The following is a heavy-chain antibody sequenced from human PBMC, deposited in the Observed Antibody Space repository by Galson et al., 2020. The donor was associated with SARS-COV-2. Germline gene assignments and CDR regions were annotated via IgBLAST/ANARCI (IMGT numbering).Heavy chain of an antibody. CDR2: ISYDGSNK. D-gene: IGHD1-26*01. J-gene: IGHJ4*02. Sequence: GGSLRLSCAASGFTFSSYAMHWVRQAPGKGLEWVAVISYDGSNKYYADSVKGRFTISRDNSKNTLYLQMNSLRAEDTAVYYCARPHSGSYYVDYFDYWGQGTLVTVSS. V-gene: IGHV3-30*04. CDR1: GFTFSSYA. CDR3: ARPHSGSYYVDYFDY.